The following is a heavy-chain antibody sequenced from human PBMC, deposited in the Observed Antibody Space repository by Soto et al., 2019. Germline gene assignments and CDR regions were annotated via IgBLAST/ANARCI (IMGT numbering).Heavy chain of an antibody. D-gene: IGHD4-17*01. Sequence: VQLQESGPGLVKPSETLSLTCTVSGGSVSSGAYYWSWIRQPPGKGLEWIGFIYYNGSSYYSPSIKSRVTISVDPSKNQFSLKLNSVTAADTAVYYCARWRDEYGDQTWFDTCGQEILVIVSS. CDR3: ARWRDEYGDQTWFDT. V-gene: IGHV4-61*08. J-gene: IGHJ5*02. CDR2: IYYNGSS. CDR1: GGSVSSGAYY.